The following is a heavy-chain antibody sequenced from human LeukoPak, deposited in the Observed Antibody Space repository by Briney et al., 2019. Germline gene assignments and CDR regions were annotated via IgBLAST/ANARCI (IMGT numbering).Heavy chain of an antibody. V-gene: IGHV1-24*01. CDR2: FDPEISET. Sequence: ASVKVSCKVSGYTLTDLSIHWVRQAPGKGLEWMGGFDPEISETIYAQRFQGRVTMTEDTSSDTAYMFLTSLRSEDTALYYCATLNYGDLRGGGFEVWGQGTMVSVSS. CDR1: GYTLTDLS. D-gene: IGHD4-17*01. J-gene: IGHJ3*01. CDR3: ATLNYGDLRGGGFEV.